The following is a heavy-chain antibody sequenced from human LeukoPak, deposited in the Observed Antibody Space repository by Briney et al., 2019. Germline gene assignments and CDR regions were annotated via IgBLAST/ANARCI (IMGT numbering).Heavy chain of an antibody. Sequence: SETLSRTCAVYGGSFCGFNWSWSRQRPGRGVEWIEEINQSATTTYPPSLKSRVTISLETSKTQCSLTLSSVTAADTAVYYCARQSYSSGSYDFWGEGTLVTVSS. J-gene: IGHJ4*02. CDR2: INQSATT. V-gene: IGHV4-34*01. CDR1: GGSFCGFN. CDR3: ARQSYSSGSYDF. D-gene: IGHD6-19*01.